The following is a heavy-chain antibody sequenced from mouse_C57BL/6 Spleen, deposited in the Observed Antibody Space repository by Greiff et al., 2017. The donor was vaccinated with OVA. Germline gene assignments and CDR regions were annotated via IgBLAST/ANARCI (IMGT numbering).Heavy chain of an antibody. V-gene: IGHV3-6*01. CDR2: ISYDGSN. Sequence: EVQRVESGPGLVKPSQSLSLTCSVTGYSITSGYYWNWIRQFPGNKLEWMGYISYDGSNNYNPSLKNRISITRDTSKNQFFLKLNSVTTEDTATYYCARGRGYGSSYTYYAMDYWGQGTSVTVSS. CDR3: ARGRGYGSSYTYYAMDY. CDR1: GYSITSGYY. J-gene: IGHJ4*01. D-gene: IGHD1-1*01.